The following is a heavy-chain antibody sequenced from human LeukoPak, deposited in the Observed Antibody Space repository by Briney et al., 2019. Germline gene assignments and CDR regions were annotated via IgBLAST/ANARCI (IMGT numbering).Heavy chain of an antibody. CDR3: ARGVRAGGYPYFDA. CDR1: GGSISSHY. Sequence: PSETLSLTCTVSGGSISSHYWSWIRQPPGKGLEWIAYIYNSGSTNYNPSLRSRVTISVDTSKNQFSLKLTSVTAADTAVYFCARGVRAGGYPYFDAWGQGTLVSVSS. D-gene: IGHD5-12*01. J-gene: IGHJ4*02. V-gene: IGHV4-59*11. CDR2: IYNSGST.